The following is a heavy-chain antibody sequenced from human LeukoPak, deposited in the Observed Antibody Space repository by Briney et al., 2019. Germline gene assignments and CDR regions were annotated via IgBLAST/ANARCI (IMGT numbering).Heavy chain of an antibody. Sequence: SETLSLTCTVSGGSISSGSYYWSWIRQPAGKGLEWIGRIYTSGSTNYNPSLKSRVTISVDTSKNQFSLKLSSVTAADTAVYYCARHWNDVLVLDYWGQGTLVTVSS. V-gene: IGHV4-61*02. CDR3: ARHWNDVLVLDY. J-gene: IGHJ4*02. D-gene: IGHD1-1*01. CDR2: IYTSGST. CDR1: GGSISSGSYY.